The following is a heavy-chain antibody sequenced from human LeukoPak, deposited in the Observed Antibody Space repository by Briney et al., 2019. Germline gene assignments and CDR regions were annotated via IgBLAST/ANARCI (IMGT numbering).Heavy chain of an antibody. CDR3: ARGRPHGNDY. V-gene: IGHV3-74*01. CDR1: GFTFSSYW. J-gene: IGHJ4*02. CDR2: IASDGSST. D-gene: IGHD4-23*01. Sequence: GGSLRLSCAASGFTFSSYWMNWVRQAPGKGLVWVSRIASDGSSTTYADSVKGRFSISRDNAKNTLYLQMKSLRVEDTAVYYCARGRPHGNDYWGQGTLVTVSS.